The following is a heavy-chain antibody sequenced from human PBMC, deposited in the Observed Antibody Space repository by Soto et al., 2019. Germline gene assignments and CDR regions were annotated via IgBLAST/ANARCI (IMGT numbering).Heavy chain of an antibody. J-gene: IGHJ4*02. CDR2: IYHSGST. CDR3: ARGDSSGYYPNFDY. D-gene: IGHD3-22*01. V-gene: IGHV4-30-2*01. CDR1: GGSISSGGYS. Sequence: SETLSLTCAVSGGSISSGGYSWSWIRQPPGKGLEWIGYIYHSGSTYYNPSLKSRVTISVDRSKSQFSLKLSSVTAADTAVYYCARGDSSGYYPNFDYWGQGTLVTVSS.